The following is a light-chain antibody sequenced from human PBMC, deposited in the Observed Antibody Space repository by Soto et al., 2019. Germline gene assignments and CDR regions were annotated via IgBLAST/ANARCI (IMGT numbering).Light chain of an antibody. CDR1: QSLLHSNGNNY. CDR2: LGS. CDR3: MQALQTPLT. V-gene: IGKV2-28*01. J-gene: IGKJ4*01. Sequence: DIVMTQSPLSLPVTPGEPASISCRSSQSLLHSNGNNYLAWYLQKPGQSPQLLIYLGSNRASGVPDRFSGSGSGTDFTLKISSVEAEDVGVYYCMQALQTPLTFGGGTKVEIK.